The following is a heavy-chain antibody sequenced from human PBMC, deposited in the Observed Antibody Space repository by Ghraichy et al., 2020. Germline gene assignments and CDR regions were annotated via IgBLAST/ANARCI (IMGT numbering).Heavy chain of an antibody. Sequence: GESLNISCRDSGTGFPTYWIAWVRQRPGRGLEWMGIIFPGDSDTTYSPFFQGQVTISATKSTRTAYLQWDSLEASDTAIYYCARRAYGDYYFDFWGQGTQVTVSS. CDR1: GTGFPTYW. V-gene: IGHV5-51*01. J-gene: IGHJ4*02. CDR3: ARRAYGDYYFDF. D-gene: IGHD4-17*01. CDR2: IFPGDSDT.